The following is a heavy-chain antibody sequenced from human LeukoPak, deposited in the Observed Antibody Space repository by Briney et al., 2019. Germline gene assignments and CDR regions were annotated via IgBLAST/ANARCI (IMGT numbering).Heavy chain of an antibody. Sequence: SETLSLTCTVSGGSISSYYWSWIRQPPGKELEWIGYIYYSGSTNYNPSLKSRVTISVDTSKNQFSLKLSSVTAADTAVYYCARVNTRYYDFWSGSPMFDYWGQGTLVTVSS. V-gene: IGHV4-59*01. CDR3: ARVNTRYYDFWSGSPMFDY. CDR2: IYYSGST. J-gene: IGHJ4*02. D-gene: IGHD3-3*01. CDR1: GGSISSYY.